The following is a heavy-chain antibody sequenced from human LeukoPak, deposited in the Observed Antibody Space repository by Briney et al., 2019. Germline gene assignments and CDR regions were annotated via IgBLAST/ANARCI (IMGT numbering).Heavy chain of an antibody. D-gene: IGHD4-23*01. V-gene: IGHV4-39*07. Sequence: SETLSLTCTVSGGSISSSSYYWGWIRQPPGKGLEWIGSIYYSGSTYYNPSLKSRVTISVDTSKNQFSLKLSSVTAADTAVYYCARNDYGGNGGLDYWGQGTLVTVSS. CDR1: GGSISSSSYY. CDR2: IYYSGST. CDR3: ARNDYGGNGGLDY. J-gene: IGHJ4*02.